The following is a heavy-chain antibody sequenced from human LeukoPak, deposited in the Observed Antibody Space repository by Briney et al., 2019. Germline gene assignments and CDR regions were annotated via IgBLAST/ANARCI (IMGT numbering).Heavy chain of an antibody. CDR1: GGTFSSYA. CDR2: IIPIFGTA. D-gene: IGHD3-3*01. J-gene: IGHJ4*02. Sequence: SVKVSCKASGGTFSSYAISWVRQAPGQGLEWMGGIIPIFGTANYAQKFQGRVTITTDESTSTAYMELSSLRSEDTAVYHCARSLDFWSGSYDYWGQGTLVTVSS. CDR3: ARSLDFWSGSYDY. V-gene: IGHV1-69*05.